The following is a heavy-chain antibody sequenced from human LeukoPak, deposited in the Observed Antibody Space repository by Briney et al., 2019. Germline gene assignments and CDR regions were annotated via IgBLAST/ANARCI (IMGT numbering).Heavy chain of an antibody. CDR2: IYHSGST. V-gene: IGHV4-38-2*02. CDR3: ARSLSTTGTKY. CDR1: DYSISSGYY. Sequence: SETLSLTCTISDYSISSGYYWGWIRQPPGKGLEWIGSIYHSGSTYYNPSLKSRVTISVDTSKNQFSLKLTSVTAADTAVYYCARSLSTTGTKYWGQRTLVTVSS. D-gene: IGHD1-7*01. J-gene: IGHJ4*02.